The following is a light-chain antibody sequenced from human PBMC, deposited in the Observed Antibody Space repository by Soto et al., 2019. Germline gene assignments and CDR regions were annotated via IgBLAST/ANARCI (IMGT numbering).Light chain of an antibody. CDR1: SSNIGINT. CDR2: SNH. J-gene: IGLJ1*01. V-gene: IGLV1-44*01. Sequence: QSVLPQPPSASGTPGQRDTIASSGTSSNIGINTVNWHQQLPGTAPKLLIYSNHQRPSGVPDRFSVPKSGTSASLAISGLQSEDEADYYCAAWDDSLSGYVFGTGTKVTVL. CDR3: AAWDDSLSGYV.